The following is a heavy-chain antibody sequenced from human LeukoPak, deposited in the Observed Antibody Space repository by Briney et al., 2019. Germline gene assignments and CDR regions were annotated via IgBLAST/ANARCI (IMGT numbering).Heavy chain of an antibody. CDR3: AGRRGDYDAFDI. CDR1: GFTFSSYA. J-gene: IGHJ3*02. D-gene: IGHD4-17*01. V-gene: IGHV3-20*04. CDR2: INWNGGST. Sequence: PGGSLRLSCAASGFTFSSYAMSWVRQAPGKGLEWVSGINWNGGSTGYADSVKGRFTISRDNAKNSLYLQMNSLRAEDTALYYCAGRRGDYDAFDIWGQGTMVTVSS.